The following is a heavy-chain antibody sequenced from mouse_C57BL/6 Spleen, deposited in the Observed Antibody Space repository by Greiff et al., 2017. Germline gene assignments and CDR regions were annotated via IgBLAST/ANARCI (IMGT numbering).Heavy chain of an antibody. V-gene: IGHV1-7*01. CDR3: ARGHVDPGYYAMDY. CDR2: INPSSGYT. Sequence: QVQLKESGAELAKPGASVKLSCKASGYTFTSYWMHWVKQRPGQGLEWIGYINPSSGYTKYNQKFKDKATLTADKSSSTAYMQLSSLTYEDAAVYYCARGHVDPGYYAMDYWGQGTSVTVAS. CDR1: GYTFTSYW. J-gene: IGHJ4*01.